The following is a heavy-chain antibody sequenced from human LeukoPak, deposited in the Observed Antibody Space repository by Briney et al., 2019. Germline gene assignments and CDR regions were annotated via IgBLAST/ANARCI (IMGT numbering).Heavy chain of an antibody. D-gene: IGHD5-12*01. Sequence: ASVKVSCKASGYTFTGYYIHWVRQAPGQGLEWMGWINPNSGGTNYAQKFQGRVTMTRDTSISTAYMELSRLRSDDAAMYYCARIKRATGYYYMDVWGKGTTVTISS. CDR2: INPNSGGT. V-gene: IGHV1-2*02. J-gene: IGHJ6*03. CDR3: ARIKRATGYYYMDV. CDR1: GYTFTGYY.